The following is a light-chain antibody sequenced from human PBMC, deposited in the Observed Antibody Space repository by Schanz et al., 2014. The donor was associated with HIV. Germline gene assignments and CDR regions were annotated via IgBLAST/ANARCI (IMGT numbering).Light chain of an antibody. Sequence: QSVLTQPPSVSGAPGQRVTIPCSGSSSNVGAGFDVHWYQQVLGKAPTLLIYGNNNRPSGVPDRFSGSKSGTSASLAITGLQAEDEADYFCATWDISLNGPVFGGGTKLTVL. J-gene: IGLJ2*01. CDR3: ATWDISLNGPV. V-gene: IGLV1-40*01. CDR2: GNN. CDR1: SSNVGAGFD.